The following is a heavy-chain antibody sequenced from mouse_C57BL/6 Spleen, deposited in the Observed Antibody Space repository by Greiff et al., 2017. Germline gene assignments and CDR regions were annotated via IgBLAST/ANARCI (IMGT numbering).Heavy chain of an antibody. V-gene: IGHV1-64*01. CDR2: IHPNSGST. CDR1: GYTFTSYW. CDR3: ARRGDYYGCSYGAMDY. J-gene: IGHJ4*01. D-gene: IGHD1-1*01. Sequence: QVQLQQPGAELVKPGASVKLSCKASGYTFTSYWMHWVKQRPGQGLEWIGMIHPNSGSTNYNEKFKSKATLTVDKSSSKAYMQLSSLTSEDSAVXYCARRGDYYGCSYGAMDYWGQGTSVTVSS.